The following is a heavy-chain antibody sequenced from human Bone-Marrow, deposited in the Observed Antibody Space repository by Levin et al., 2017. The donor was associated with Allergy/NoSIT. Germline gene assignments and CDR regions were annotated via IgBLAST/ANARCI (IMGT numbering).Heavy chain of an antibody. Sequence: GASVKVSCRASGYSFTVYYIHWLRQAPGKGFEWMGWINPNTGATKYSEKFQGRVTMTRDTSVNTVYMDLRSLRFDDTAVFYCARVDAGPDHWGQGTLVTVSS. CDR3: ARVDAGPDH. V-gene: IGHV1-2*02. CDR2: INPNTGAT. J-gene: IGHJ5*02. D-gene: IGHD3/OR15-3a*01. CDR1: GYSFTVYY.